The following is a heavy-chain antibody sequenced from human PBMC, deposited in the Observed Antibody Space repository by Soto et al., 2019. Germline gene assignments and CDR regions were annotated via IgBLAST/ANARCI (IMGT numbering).Heavy chain of an antibody. CDR1: GYTFTSYY. CDR2: INPSGGST. D-gene: IGHD2-15*01. CDR3: TRDIGRVAATVYYGMDV. Sequence: ASVKVSCKASGYTFTSYYMHWVRQAPGQGLEWMGIINPSGGSTSYAQKFQGRVTMTRDTSTSTVYMELSSLRSEDTAVYYCTRDIGRVAATVYYGMDVWGQGTTVTV. J-gene: IGHJ6*02. V-gene: IGHV1-46*01.